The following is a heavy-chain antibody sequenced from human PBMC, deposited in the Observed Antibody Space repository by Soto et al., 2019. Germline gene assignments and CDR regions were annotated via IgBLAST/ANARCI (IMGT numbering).Heavy chain of an antibody. V-gene: IGHV4-39*01. CDR3: ARQAGDDDAFDI. J-gene: IGHJ3*02. D-gene: IGHD7-27*01. Sequence: SETLSLTCTVSGGSISSSSYYWGWIRQPPGKGLEWIGSIYYSGSTYYNPSLKSRVTISVDTPKNQFSLKLSSVTAADTAVYYCARQAGDDDAFDIWGQGTMVTVSS. CDR1: GGSISSSSYY. CDR2: IYYSGST.